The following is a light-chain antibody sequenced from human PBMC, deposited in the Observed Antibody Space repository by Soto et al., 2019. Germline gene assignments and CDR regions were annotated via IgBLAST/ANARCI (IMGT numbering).Light chain of an antibody. V-gene: IGKV1-39*01. CDR2: DAS. Sequence: DIQMTQSPAFLSASVGDSVTITCRASESIRTSLNWYQQKPGKAPKFLIYDASKLESGVPSRFTGSGYGTDFILTITSLQPEDFATYYCQQSYDLPRTFGQGTTVEIK. CDR3: QQSYDLPRT. J-gene: IGKJ1*01. CDR1: ESIRTS.